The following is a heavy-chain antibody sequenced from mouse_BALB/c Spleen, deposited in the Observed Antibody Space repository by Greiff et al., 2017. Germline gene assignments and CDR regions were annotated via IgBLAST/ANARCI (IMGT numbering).Heavy chain of an antibody. D-gene: IGHD2-4*01. Sequence: EVQLVESGGGLVQPGGSLRLSCATSGFTFTDYYMSWVRQPPGKALEWLGFIRNKANGYTKEYSASVKGRFTISRDNSQSILYLQMNTLRAEDSATYYCARDKDYDVFAYWGQGTLVTVSA. V-gene: IGHV7-3*02. CDR2: IRNKANGYTK. CDR1: GFTFTDYY. CDR3: ARDKDYDVFAY. J-gene: IGHJ3*01.